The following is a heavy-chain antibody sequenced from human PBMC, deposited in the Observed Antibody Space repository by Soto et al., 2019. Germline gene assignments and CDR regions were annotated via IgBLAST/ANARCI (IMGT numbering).Heavy chain of an antibody. CDR2: INHSGST. Sequence: SETLSLTCAVYGGSFSGYYWSWIRQPPGKGLEWIGEINHSGSTNYNPSLKSRVTISVDKSKNQFSLKLSSWTAADTAVYYCARGLRLAAGKEDYWGQGTLVTVSS. D-gene: IGHD6-13*01. V-gene: IGHV4-34*01. J-gene: IGHJ4*02. CDR3: ARGLRLAAGKEDY. CDR1: GGSFSGYY.